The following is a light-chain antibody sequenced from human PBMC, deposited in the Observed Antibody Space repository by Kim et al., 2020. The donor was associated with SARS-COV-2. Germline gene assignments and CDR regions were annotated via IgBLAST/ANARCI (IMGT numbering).Light chain of an antibody. Sequence: GRGSNISCSGSLPSVGQNTVKWGPQPPGTAPKLLIFGYNQRPSGVPDRFSGSKSGTSASLAISGLQSEDEADYYCAAWDDNLNGVGFGGGTQLTVL. CDR2: GYN. CDR1: LPSVGQNT. CDR3: AAWDDNLNGVG. V-gene: IGLV1-44*01. J-gene: IGLJ2*01.